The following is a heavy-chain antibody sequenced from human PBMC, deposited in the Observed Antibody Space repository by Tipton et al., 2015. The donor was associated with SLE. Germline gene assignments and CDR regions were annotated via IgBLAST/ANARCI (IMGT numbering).Heavy chain of an antibody. CDR1: GGSISSDDYY. Sequence: TLSLTCTVSGGSISSDDYYWTWIRQHPGKGLEWIGYTSKSGSTYYTPSLKSRVTMSDDTSKNQFSLKLRSVTAVDTAIYYCARSHGGLWDFNAYFDYWGQGALVTVSS. D-gene: IGHD3/OR15-3a*01. V-gene: IGHV4-31*03. J-gene: IGHJ4*02. CDR2: TSKSGST. CDR3: ARSHGGLWDFNAYFDY.